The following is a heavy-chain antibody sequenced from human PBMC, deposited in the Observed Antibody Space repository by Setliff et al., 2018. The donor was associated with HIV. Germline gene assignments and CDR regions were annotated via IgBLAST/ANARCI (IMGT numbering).Heavy chain of an antibody. D-gene: IGHD3-22*01. CDR1: GFIFSEYY. V-gene: IGHV3-11*04. CDR3: ARARAFYYDNRADNWFDP. J-gene: IGHJ5*02. CDR2: ITSSGATT. Sequence: GESLTISCVASGFIFSEYYMTWIRQAPGKGLECISYITSSGATTYYAGSVKGRFTISRDNAKNSLYLQMNNLRAEDTAVYYCARARAFYYDNRADNWFDPWGQGTLVTVSS.